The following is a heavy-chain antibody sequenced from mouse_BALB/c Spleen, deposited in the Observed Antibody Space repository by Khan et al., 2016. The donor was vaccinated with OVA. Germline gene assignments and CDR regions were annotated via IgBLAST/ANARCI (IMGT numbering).Heavy chain of an antibody. Sequence: QMQLEESGPGLVAPSQSLSITCTVSGFSLTSYGVHWVRQPPGKGLEWLGVIWAGGSTNYNSALLSRLSISNDNSKSQVFLKMNSLQTDDTAMYYCARDTPVESYWYFDVWGAGTTVTVS. CDR2: IWAGGST. CDR1: GFSLTSYG. J-gene: IGHJ1*01. D-gene: IGHD1-1*01. V-gene: IGHV2-9*02. CDR3: ARDTPVESYWYFDV.